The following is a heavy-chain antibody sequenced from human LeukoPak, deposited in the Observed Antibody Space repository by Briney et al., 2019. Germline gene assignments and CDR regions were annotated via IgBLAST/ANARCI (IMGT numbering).Heavy chain of an antibody. CDR3: ARDPGDSSSWSPFDY. J-gene: IGHJ4*02. CDR2: IYHSGST. Sequence: PSETLSLTCTVSGYSISSGYYWGWIRQPPGKGLEWIGSIYHSGSTYYNPSLKSRVTISVDTSKNQFSLKLSSVTAADTAVYYCARDPGDSSSWSPFDYWGQGTLVTVSS. D-gene: IGHD6-13*01. CDR1: GYSISSGYY. V-gene: IGHV4-38-2*02.